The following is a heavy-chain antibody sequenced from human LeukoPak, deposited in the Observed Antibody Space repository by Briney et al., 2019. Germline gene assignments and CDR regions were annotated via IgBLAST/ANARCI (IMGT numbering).Heavy chain of an antibody. D-gene: IGHD6-13*01. Sequence: PGGSLRLSCAASGFTVSSNYMSWVRQAPGKGLEWVAFIRYDGSNKYYADSVKGRFTISRDNSKNTLYLQMNSLRAEDTAVYYCAKDLGIAAADPMLAFDIWGQGTMVTVSS. CDR3: AKDLGIAAADPMLAFDI. CDR2: IRYDGSNK. V-gene: IGHV3-30*02. J-gene: IGHJ3*02. CDR1: GFTVSSNY.